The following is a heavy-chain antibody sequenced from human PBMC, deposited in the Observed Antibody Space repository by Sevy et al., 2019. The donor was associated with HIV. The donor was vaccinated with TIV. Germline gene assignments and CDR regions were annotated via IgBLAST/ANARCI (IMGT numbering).Heavy chain of an antibody. Sequence: GGSLRLSCAASGFTFSSYSMIWVRQAPGKGLEWVSSISSSSSYIYYADSVKGRFTISRDNAKNSLYLQMNSLRAEDTAVYYCAREPTYYYDSSGYYSDYWGQGTLVTVSS. CDR2: ISSSSSYI. V-gene: IGHV3-21*01. CDR1: GFTFSSYS. D-gene: IGHD3-22*01. CDR3: AREPTYYYDSSGYYSDY. J-gene: IGHJ4*02.